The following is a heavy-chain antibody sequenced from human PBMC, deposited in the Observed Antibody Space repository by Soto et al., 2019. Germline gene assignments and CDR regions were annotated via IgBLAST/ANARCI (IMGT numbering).Heavy chain of an antibody. CDR2: TYFRSKWYN. Sequence: QTRLQQSGPGLMEPSQTVSITYAISGYSVSATSAGWHWIRQSPSRGLEWLGRTYFRSKWYNDYAGSVEGRVSITADTSKNQFSLQLDSVTPEDTAVYYCARAWGSGWYLDHWGQGTPVTVSS. D-gene: IGHD6-19*01. CDR3: ARAWGSGWYLDH. V-gene: IGHV6-1*01. CDR1: GYSVSATSAG. J-gene: IGHJ5*02.